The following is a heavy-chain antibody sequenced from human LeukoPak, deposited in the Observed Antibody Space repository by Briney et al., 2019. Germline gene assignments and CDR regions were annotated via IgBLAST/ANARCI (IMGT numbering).Heavy chain of an antibody. Sequence: SETLSLTCTVSGGSISSYYWSWIRQPPGKGLEWIGYIYYSGSTYYNPSLKSRVTISLDTSRNQLSLKLSSATAADTAVYFCARRIAVAGIFDYWGQGALVTVSS. CDR3: ARRIAVAGIFDY. CDR1: GGSISSYY. V-gene: IGHV4-59*01. CDR2: IYYSGST. D-gene: IGHD6-19*01. J-gene: IGHJ4*02.